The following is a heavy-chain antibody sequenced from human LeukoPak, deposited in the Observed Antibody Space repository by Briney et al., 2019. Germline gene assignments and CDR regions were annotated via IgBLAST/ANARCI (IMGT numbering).Heavy chain of an antibody. Sequence: GGSLRLSCAASGFTFSSYGMHWVRQAPGKGLEWVAVISYDGSNKYYADSVKGRFTISRDNSKNTLYLQMDSLRAEDTAVYYCAKDRYHYYGGDCSIPNWFDSWGQGTLVTVSS. CDR3: AKDRYHYYGGDCSIPNWFDS. D-gene: IGHD2-21*02. CDR2: ISYDGSNK. V-gene: IGHV3-30*18. J-gene: IGHJ5*01. CDR1: GFTFSSYG.